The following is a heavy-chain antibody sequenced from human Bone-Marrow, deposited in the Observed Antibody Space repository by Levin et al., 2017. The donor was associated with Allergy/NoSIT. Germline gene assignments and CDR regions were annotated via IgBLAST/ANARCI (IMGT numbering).Heavy chain of an antibody. CDR3: AREGLLCSSTTCPFDY. D-gene: IGHD2-2*01. CDR2: LPLSLVFP. CDR1: GEKGKEEE. Sequence: ASVKVSCKAYGEKGKEEEGKGGREGRGKRLEWMVCLPLSLVFPSSSPPFPCRVTMTRDTSINTAYMELSRLRSDDTAVYYCAREGLLCSSTTCPFDYWGPGTLVTVSS. V-gene: IGHV1-2*07. J-gene: IGHJ4*02.